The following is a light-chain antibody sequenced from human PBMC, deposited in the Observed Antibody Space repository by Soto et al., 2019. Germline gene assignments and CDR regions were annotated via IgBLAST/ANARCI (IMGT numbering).Light chain of an antibody. CDR3: QTWASGIQV. J-gene: IGLJ3*02. V-gene: IGLV4-69*01. Sequence: QLVLTQSPSASASLGASVKLTCTLSSGHTNYAIAWHQLQPEKGPRYLMKVNTDGSHSKGDGISDRFSGSRSGAERYLTISNLQSEDEADYFCQTWASGIQVFGGGTQLTVL. CDR1: SGHTNYA. CDR2: VNTDGSH.